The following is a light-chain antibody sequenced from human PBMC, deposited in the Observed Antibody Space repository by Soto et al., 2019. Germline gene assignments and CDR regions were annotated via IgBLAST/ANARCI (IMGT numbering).Light chain of an antibody. CDR1: QSITGW. V-gene: IGKV1-5*03. Sequence: DIQMTQSPSSLSASVGDRVTITCRASQSITGWLAWCQQKPGKAPKLLIYKASSLNSGVPSRFSGSGSGTEFTLTISSLQPDDFATYYCQQYNTYSRTLGQGTKVDIK. CDR3: QQYNTYSRT. CDR2: KAS. J-gene: IGKJ1*01.